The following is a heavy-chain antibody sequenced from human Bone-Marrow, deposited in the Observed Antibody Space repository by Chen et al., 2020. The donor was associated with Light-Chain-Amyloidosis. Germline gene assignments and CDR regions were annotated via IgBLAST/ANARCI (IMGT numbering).Heavy chain of an antibody. J-gene: IGHJ4*02. V-gene: IGHV3-7*01. CDR3: ARARGRAVYDY. CDR1: GFTFSTSW. Sequence: EVQLVESGGGLVQPGGSLRLSCAASGFTFSTSWMGWVRQAPGKGLEWVSNINPAGGETYYLDSVKGRFTSSRDNARNSLYLQMNSLRAEDTAVYYCARARGRAVYDYWGQGTLLTVSS. CDR2: INPAGGET. D-gene: IGHD3-16*01.